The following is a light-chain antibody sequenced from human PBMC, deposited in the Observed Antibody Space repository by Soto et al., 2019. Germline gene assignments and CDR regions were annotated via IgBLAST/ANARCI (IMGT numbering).Light chain of an antibody. J-gene: IGKJ1*01. Sequence: EIVLTQSPGTLSLSQGERSTLSCRASENVRNNYLAWYQQKPGQAPRLLISGASKRATGIPDRFSGSGSGTDFTLTINRLEPEDFAVYYCQQYNNWPRTFGQGTTGDIK. CDR1: ENVRNNY. V-gene: IGKV3D-20*02. CDR2: GAS. CDR3: QQYNNWPRT.